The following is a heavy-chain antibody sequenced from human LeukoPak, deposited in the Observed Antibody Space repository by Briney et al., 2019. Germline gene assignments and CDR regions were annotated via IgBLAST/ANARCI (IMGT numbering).Heavy chain of an antibody. V-gene: IGHV7-4-1*02. CDR3: ARGGGARLRYPFDY. Sequence: ASVKVSCKASGYTFSSYPMIWVRQAPGQGLEWMGWIDTNTGNPSNAQGFTGRFVFSLDTSVSTTFLYINNLKADDTAVYYCARGGGARLRYPFDYWGQGTLVTVSS. D-gene: IGHD3-16*01. CDR1: GYTFSSYP. CDR2: IDTNTGNP. J-gene: IGHJ4*02.